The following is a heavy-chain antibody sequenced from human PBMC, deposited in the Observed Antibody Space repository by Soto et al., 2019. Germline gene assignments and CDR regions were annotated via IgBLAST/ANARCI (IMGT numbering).Heavy chain of an antibody. CDR2: ISYDGSNK. CDR1: GFTFSSYG. V-gene: IGHV3-30*18. CDR3: AKGGDFWSGYSKVRDWFDP. Sequence: GGSLRLSCAASGFTFSSYGMHWVRQAPGKGLEWVAVISYDGSNKYYADSVKGRFTISRDNSKNTLYLQMNSLRAEDTAVYYCAKGGDFWSGYSKVRDWFDPWGQGTLVTVSS. D-gene: IGHD3-3*01. J-gene: IGHJ5*02.